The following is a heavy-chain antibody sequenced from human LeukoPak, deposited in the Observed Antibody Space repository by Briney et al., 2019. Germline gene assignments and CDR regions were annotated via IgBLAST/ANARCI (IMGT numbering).Heavy chain of an antibody. V-gene: IGHV4-34*01. CDR3: ARVVPAASHDY. Sequence: PSETLSLTCAVYGGSFSGYYWSWIRQPPGKGLEWIGEINHSGSTNYNPSLRSRVTISVDTSKNQFSLKLSSVTAADTAVYYCARVVPAASHDYWGQGTLVTVSS. J-gene: IGHJ4*02. D-gene: IGHD2-2*01. CDR2: INHSGST. CDR1: GGSFSGYY.